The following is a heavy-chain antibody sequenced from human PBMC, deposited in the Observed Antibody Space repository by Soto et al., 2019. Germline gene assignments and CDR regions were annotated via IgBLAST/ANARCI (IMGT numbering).Heavy chain of an antibody. CDR1: GFTFSSYG. Sequence: QVQLVESGGGVVQPGRSLRLSCAASGFTFSSYGMHWVRQAPGKGLEWVAVIWYDGSNKYYADSVKGRFTISRDNSKNKLYLQMNSLRAEDTAVYYCARALSIIGGYSNYVDYWGQGTLVTVSS. V-gene: IGHV3-33*01. D-gene: IGHD5-18*01. J-gene: IGHJ4*02. CDR2: IWYDGSNK. CDR3: ARALSIIGGYSNYVDY.